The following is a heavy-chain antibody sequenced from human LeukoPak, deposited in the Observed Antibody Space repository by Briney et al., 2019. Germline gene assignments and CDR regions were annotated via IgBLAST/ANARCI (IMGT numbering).Heavy chain of an antibody. J-gene: IGHJ4*02. CDR1: GFTFSSYS. CDR2: IISSSSYI. V-gene: IGHV3-21*01. D-gene: IGHD3-22*01. Sequence: PGGSLRLSCAASGFTFSSYSMNWVRQAPGKGLEWVSSIISSSSYIYYADSVKGRFTISRDNSKNPLYLQMNSLRAEDTAVYYCARDGTYYDSSGYDDQPGYFDYWGQGTLVTVSS. CDR3: ARDGTYYDSSGYDDQPGYFDY.